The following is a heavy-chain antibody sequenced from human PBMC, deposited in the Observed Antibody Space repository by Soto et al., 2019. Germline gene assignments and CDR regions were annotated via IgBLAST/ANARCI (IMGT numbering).Heavy chain of an antibody. D-gene: IGHD6-13*01. J-gene: IGHJ5*02. V-gene: IGHV3-23*01. CDR3: AKFPKSGVGSAAAAGPS. CDR2: ISGSGGST. Sequence: QAGGSLRHSCADSEFAFSSDPMSCVRQAPGKGLEWVSAISGSGGSTYYADSVKGRFTISRDNSKNTLYLQMNSLRAEDTAVYYCAKFPKSGVGSAAAAGPSWGQGTLVTVSS. CDR1: EFAFSSDP.